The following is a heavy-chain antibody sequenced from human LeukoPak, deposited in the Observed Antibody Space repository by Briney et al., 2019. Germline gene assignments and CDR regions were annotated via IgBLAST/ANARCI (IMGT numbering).Heavy chain of an antibody. D-gene: IGHD2-15*01. J-gene: IGHJ6*03. CDR1: GFTFSSYS. CDR3: ARDHCSGGSCYSGYYYYMDV. Sequence: GGSLRLSCAASGFTFSSYSMNWVRQAPGKGLEWVSSNSSSSSNTYYADSVKGRFTTSRDNAKNSLYLQMNGLRAEDTAVYYCARDHCSGGSCYSGYYYYMDVWGKGTTVTVSS. CDR2: NSSSSSNT. V-gene: IGHV3-21*01.